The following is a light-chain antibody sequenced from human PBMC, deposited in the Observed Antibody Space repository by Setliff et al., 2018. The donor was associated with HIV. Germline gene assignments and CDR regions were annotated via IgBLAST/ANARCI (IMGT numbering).Light chain of an antibody. Sequence: QAVVTQEPSLTVSPGGTVTLTCASSTGAVTSDYYPYWFQQKAGQAPRALIYNINNKPSWTPDRFSGSLLGGNAALTLSGVQPEDEADYYCLLQYDSARFFGGGTKVTVL. J-gene: IGLJ2*01. CDR1: TGAVTSDYY. CDR2: NIN. V-gene: IGLV7-43*01. CDR3: LLQYDSARF.